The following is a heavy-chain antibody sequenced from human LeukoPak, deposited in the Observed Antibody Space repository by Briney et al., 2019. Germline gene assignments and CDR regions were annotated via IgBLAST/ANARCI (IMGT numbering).Heavy chain of an antibody. V-gene: IGHV3-9*01. CDR3: AKASGYTNFDY. CDR2: ISWNSGSI. CDR1: GFTFDDYA. D-gene: IGHD5-12*01. J-gene: IGHJ4*02. Sequence: GGSLRLSCAASGFTFDDYAMHWVRRAPGKGLEWVSGISWNSGSIGYADSVKGRFTISRDNAKNSLYLQMNSLRAEDTALYYCAKASGYTNFDYWGQGTLVTVSS.